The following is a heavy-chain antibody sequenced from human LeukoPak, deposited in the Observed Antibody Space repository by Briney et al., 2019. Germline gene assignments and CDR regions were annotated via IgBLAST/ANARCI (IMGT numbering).Heavy chain of an antibody. CDR2: ISYDGSNK. D-gene: IGHD5/OR15-5a*01. V-gene: IGHV3-30-3*01. J-gene: IGHJ5*02. CDR3: ARGSVYDNWFDP. Sequence: GGSLRLSCAASGFTFSSYAMHWVRQAPGKGLEWVAVISYDGSNKYYADSVKGRFTISRDNSKNTLYLQMNSLRAEDTAVYYCARGSVYDNWFDPWGQGTLVTVSS. CDR1: GFTFSSYA.